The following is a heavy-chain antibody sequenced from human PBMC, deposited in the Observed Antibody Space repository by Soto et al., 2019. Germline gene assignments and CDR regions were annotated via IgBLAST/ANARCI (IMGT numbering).Heavy chain of an antibody. V-gene: IGHV3-23*01. J-gene: IGHJ6*02. CDR3: AKIEYASSWYYYGMDV. D-gene: IGHD6-13*01. CDR1: GFTFSSYA. CDR2: ISGSGAST. Sequence: GGSLRLSCAGSGFTFSSYAMSWVRQAPGKGLEWVSIISGSGASTYYADSVKGRFTVSRDNSKNTLCVQMDSLRAEDTAVYYCAKIEYASSWYYYGMDVWGQGTTVTVSS.